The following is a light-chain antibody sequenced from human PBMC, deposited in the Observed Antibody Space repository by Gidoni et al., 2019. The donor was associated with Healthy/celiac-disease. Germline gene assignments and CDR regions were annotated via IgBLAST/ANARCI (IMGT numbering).Light chain of an antibody. CDR2: DVS. CDR1: SSDVGGYNY. V-gene: IGLV2-14*01. Sequence: QSALTQPASVSGSPGQSITISFTGPSSDVGGYNYVSWYPQHPGKAPKLMIYDVSNRPSGVSNRFSGSKSGNTASLTISGLQAEDEADYYCSSYTSSSTYVFGTGTKVTVL. J-gene: IGLJ1*01. CDR3: SSYTSSSTYV.